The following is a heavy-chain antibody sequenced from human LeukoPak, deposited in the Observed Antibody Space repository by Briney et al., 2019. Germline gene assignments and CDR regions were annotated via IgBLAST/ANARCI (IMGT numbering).Heavy chain of an antibody. V-gene: IGHV3-23*01. CDR3: AKAEGYSYGSFDY. CDR2: ISGSGGST. D-gene: IGHD5-18*01. CDR1: GFTYSSYA. J-gene: IGHJ4*02. Sequence: QPGGSLRLSCAVSGFTYSSYAMSWVRQAPGKGLEWVSAISGSGGSTYYADSVKGRFTISRDNSKNTLYLQMNSLRAEDTAVYYCAKAEGYSYGSFDYWGQGTLVTVSS.